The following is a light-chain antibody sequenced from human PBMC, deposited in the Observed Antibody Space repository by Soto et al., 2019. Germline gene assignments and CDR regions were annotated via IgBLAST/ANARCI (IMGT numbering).Light chain of an antibody. Sequence: IIMKLSPVTLSVKKKDRATVSCRSSQSVSSNLAWYQQKPGQAPRLLIYGASTRATGIPARFSGSGSGTEFTLTISSLQSEDFAIYYCQQYNNWPPISFGHGARLEI. V-gene: IGKV3D-15*01. CDR3: QQYNNWPPIS. CDR2: GAS. CDR1: QSVSSN. J-gene: IGKJ5*01.